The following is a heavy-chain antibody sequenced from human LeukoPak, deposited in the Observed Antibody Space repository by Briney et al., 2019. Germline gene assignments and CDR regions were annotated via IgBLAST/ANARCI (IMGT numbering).Heavy chain of an antibody. CDR1: GYTFTGYY. V-gene: IGHV1-46*01. Sequence: GASVKVSCKASGYTFTGYYMHWVRQAPGQGLEWMGIIKPTDGDTNYAQKFRGRFTMTRDTSTSTVYMDLSSLRSEDTAVYYCARDLQMTTVSKVGDFEFWGQGTLVTVSS. J-gene: IGHJ4*02. CDR2: IKPTDGDT. CDR3: ARDLQMTTVSKVGDFEF. D-gene: IGHD4-17*01.